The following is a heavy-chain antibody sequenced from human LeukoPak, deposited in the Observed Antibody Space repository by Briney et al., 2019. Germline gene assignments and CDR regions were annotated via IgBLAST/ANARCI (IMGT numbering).Heavy chain of an antibody. Sequence: SETLSLTCAVSGYSISSGYYWGWIRQPPGKGLEWIGSIYHSGSTYYNPSLKSRVTISVDTSKNQFSLKLSSVTAADTAVHYCAAYCSGGSSYSDSDYWGQGALVTVSS. CDR3: AAYCSGGSSYSDSDY. V-gene: IGHV4-38-2*01. CDR2: IYHSGST. D-gene: IGHD2-15*01. CDR1: GYSISSGYY. J-gene: IGHJ4*02.